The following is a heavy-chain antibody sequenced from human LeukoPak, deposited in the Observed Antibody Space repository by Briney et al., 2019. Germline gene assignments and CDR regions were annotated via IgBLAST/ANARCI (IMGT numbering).Heavy chain of an antibody. CDR2: IYYSGST. Sequence: SETLSLTCTVSGGSISSYYWSWIRQPPGKGLEWIGYIYYSGSTNYNPSLKSRATISVDTSKNQFSLKLSSVTAADTAVYYCARTVRATKPWEIDYWGQGTLVTVSS. CDR1: GGSISSYY. J-gene: IGHJ4*02. V-gene: IGHV4-59*01. D-gene: IGHD4-17*01. CDR3: ARTVRATKPWEIDY.